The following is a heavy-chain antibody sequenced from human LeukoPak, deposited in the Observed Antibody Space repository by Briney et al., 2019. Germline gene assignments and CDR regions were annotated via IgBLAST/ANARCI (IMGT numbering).Heavy chain of an antibody. CDR3: ARCRDGYDYGY. CDR1: GYTFTDYY. V-gene: IGHV1-2*02. Sequence: ASVKVSCKASGYTFTDYYIHWVRQAPGQGLEWMGWVNPSNGDTNYPQKFQGRVTMTRDTSISTAYMELSRLKSDDTAVLYCARCRDGYDYGYWGQGTLVTVSS. D-gene: IGHD5-24*01. J-gene: IGHJ4*02. CDR2: VNPSNGDT.